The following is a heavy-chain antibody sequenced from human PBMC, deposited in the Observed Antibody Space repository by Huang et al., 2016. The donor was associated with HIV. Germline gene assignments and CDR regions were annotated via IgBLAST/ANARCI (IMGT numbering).Heavy chain of an antibody. CDR2: MYSGGTT. Sequence: EVQLVESGGGLIQPGGSLRLSCAASGFTVSTNYMAWVRQAPGKWLGWVSLMYSGGTTYYADSVKGRFTISRDYSENTLYLHMTSLRAGDTAVYYCAKEGDTGAALGYWGQGTLVTVS. CDR3: AKEGDTGAALGY. CDR1: GFTVSTNY. V-gene: IGHV3-53*01. J-gene: IGHJ4*02. D-gene: IGHD2-8*02.